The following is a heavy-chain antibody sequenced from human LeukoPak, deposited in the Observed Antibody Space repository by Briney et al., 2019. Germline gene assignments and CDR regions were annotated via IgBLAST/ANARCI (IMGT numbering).Heavy chain of an antibody. CDR2: LYYSGST. J-gene: IGHJ4*02. D-gene: IGHD5-18*01. Sequence: PWGTLSLTCTASGCSISSSSYFWGWLRQPPGKGLEWIGTLYYSGSTFYNSSLKSRLTVSVDTSKNQFSLKLTSVTAADTAVYYCARDRCPAPGRSYGRGHFDYWGQGTLVTVSS. CDR1: GCSISSSSYF. CDR3: ARDRCPAPGRSYGRGHFDY. V-gene: IGHV4-39*02.